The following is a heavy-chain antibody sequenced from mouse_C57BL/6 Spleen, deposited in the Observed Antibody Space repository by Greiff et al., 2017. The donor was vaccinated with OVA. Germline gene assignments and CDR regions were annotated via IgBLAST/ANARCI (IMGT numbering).Heavy chain of an antibody. Sequence: EVKLVESGGDLVKPGGSLKLSCAASGFTFSSYGMSWVRQTPDKRLEWVATISSGGSYTYYPDSVKGRFTISRDNAKNTLYLQMSSLKSEDTAMYYCARHSDYDYLAWFAYWGQGTLVTVSA. D-gene: IGHD2-4*01. V-gene: IGHV5-6*01. J-gene: IGHJ3*01. CDR2: ISSGGSYT. CDR1: GFTFSSYG. CDR3: ARHSDYDYLAWFAY.